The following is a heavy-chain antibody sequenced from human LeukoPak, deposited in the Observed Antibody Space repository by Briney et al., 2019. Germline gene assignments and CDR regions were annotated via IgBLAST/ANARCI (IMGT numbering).Heavy chain of an antibody. J-gene: IGHJ4*02. CDR3: ARSLLPNYCFDY. D-gene: IGHD2-15*01. CDR1: GGSISSYY. Sequence: SETLSLTCTVSGGSISSYYWSWIRQPPGKGLEWIGYIYYSGSTNYNPSLKSRVTISVDTSKNQFSLKLSSVTAADTAVYYCARSLLPNYCFDYWGQGTLVTVSS. CDR2: IYYSGST. V-gene: IGHV4-59*01.